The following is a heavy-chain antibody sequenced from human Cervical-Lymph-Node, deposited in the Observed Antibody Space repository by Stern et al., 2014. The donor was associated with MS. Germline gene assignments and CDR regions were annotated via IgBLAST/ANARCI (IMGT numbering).Heavy chain of an antibody. CDR1: GFTFDDYA. CDR2: ISWNSGRI. V-gene: IGHV3-9*03. D-gene: IGHD5-18*01. CDR3: AKVPTPYVDTTFPFDL. J-gene: IGHJ2*01. Sequence: VQLVESGGDLVQPGRSLKLSCAASGFTFDDYAMHWVRQPPGKGLEWVSGISWNSGRIVYADSVKGRFTISRDNAENSLYLEMNDLRAEDMALYYCAKVPTPYVDTTFPFDLWGRGTLVTVSS.